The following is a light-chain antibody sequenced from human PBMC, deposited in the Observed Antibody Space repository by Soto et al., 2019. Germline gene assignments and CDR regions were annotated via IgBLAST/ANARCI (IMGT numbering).Light chain of an antibody. CDR1: QSISIY. V-gene: IGKV1-5*01. Sequence: DIQMTQSPSTLSASVGDRVTITCRASQSISIYLAWYQQRPREAPKLLIYGGSSLESGVPSRFSGSGSGTEFTLTISSLHPTDFATYYCHQYATSSPTVGQGTKLEI. CDR2: GGS. J-gene: IGKJ2*01. CDR3: HQYATSSPT.